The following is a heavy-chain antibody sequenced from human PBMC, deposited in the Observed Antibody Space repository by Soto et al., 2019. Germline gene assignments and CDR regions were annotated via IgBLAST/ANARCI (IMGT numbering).Heavy chain of an antibody. CDR2: IYYSGTT. D-gene: IGHD2-15*01. J-gene: IGHJ4*02. V-gene: IGHV4-39*01. CDR3: ARLRGYCSGGSCYHFDC. CDR1: GGSISSSSYY. Sequence: SETLSVTCTVSGGSISSSSYYWGWIRQTPGKGLEWIGSIYYSGTTNYNPSLKSRVSISVDTSKNQFSLRLSSVTAVDTAIYYCARLRGYCSGGSCYHFDCWGQGTLVTVSS.